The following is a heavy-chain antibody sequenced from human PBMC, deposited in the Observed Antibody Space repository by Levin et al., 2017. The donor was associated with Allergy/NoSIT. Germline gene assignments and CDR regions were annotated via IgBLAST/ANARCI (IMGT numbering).Heavy chain of an antibody. J-gene: IGHJ4*02. CDR3: ALIEYCSSTSCYSFDY. Sequence: ASVKVSCKASGYTFTGYYMHWVRQAPGQGLEWMGWINPNSGGTNYAQKFQGRVTMTRDTSISTAYMELSRLRSDDTAVYYCALIEYCSSTSCYSFDYWGQGTLVTVSS. CDR2: INPNSGGT. V-gene: IGHV1-2*02. CDR1: GYTFTGYY. D-gene: IGHD2-2*01.